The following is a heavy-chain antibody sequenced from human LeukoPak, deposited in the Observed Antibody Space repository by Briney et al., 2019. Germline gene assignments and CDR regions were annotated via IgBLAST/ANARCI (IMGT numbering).Heavy chain of an antibody. J-gene: IGHJ4*02. CDR2: INSDGRST. D-gene: IGHD3-22*01. CDR1: GFTFSSYW. CDR3: AREYYYDNYFDY. Sequence: PGGSLRLSCAASGFTFSSYWMHWVRQAPGKGLVWVSRINSDGRSTTYADSVKGRFTISRDNAKNTLYLQMNSLRAEDTAVYYYAREYYYDNYFDYWGQGTLVTVSS. V-gene: IGHV3-74*01.